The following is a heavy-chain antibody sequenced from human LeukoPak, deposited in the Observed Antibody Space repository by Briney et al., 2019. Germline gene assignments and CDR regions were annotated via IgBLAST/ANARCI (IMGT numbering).Heavy chain of an antibody. CDR3: AREGRQDYVYFYH. Sequence: SETLSLTCTVSGGSINSYYWSWIRQPPGKGLEWIGYIYYSGSTNYNPSLKSRVTISVDTSKNQFSLNLSSVTAADTAMYYCAREGRQDYVYFYHWGQGCLVTVSS. D-gene: IGHD4-17*01. CDR2: IYYSGST. CDR1: GGSINSYY. V-gene: IGHV4-59*01. J-gene: IGHJ4*02.